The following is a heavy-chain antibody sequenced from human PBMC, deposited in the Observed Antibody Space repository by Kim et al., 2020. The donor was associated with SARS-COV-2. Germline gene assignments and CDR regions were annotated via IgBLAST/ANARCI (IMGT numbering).Heavy chain of an antibody. CDR1: GFTFSTYW. CDR2: INSDGSGA. CDR3: ARGFEF. Sequence: GGSLRLSCAASGFTFSTYWMHWVRQTPGKGLLYFSHINSDGSGATYADSVKRRFTISRDNAKSTLYLQMNSLRAEDPAVYFCARGFEFWGQGTLVTVSS. J-gene: IGHJ4*02. V-gene: IGHV3-74*01.